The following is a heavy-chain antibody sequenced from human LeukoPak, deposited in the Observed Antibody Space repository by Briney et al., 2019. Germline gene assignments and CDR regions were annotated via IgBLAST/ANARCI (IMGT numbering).Heavy chain of an antibody. CDR1: GFTFSSYA. CDR2: IYSGGST. V-gene: IGHV3-53*01. CDR3: ALHGSHYYDSSGTFDY. J-gene: IGHJ4*02. D-gene: IGHD3-22*01. Sequence: GGSLRLSCAASGFTFSSYAMSWVRQAPGKGLEWVSVIYSGGSTYYADSVKGRFTISRDNSKDTLYLQMNSLRAEDTAVYYCALHGSHYYDSSGTFDYWGQGTLVTVSS.